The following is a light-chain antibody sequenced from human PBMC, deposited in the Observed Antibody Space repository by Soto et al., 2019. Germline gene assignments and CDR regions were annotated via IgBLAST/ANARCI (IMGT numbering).Light chain of an antibody. CDR1: NSDVGNYNL. V-gene: IGLV2-23*02. J-gene: IGLJ3*02. Sequence: QSALTQPASVSGSPGQSITISCTGTNSDVGNYNLVSWYQQHPGKAPKLIIYEVNKRPSGVSNRFSGSKSGTTASLTLSGLQADDEADYYCCSFAGTSTYWVFGGGIKLTVL. CDR2: EVN. CDR3: CSFAGTSTYWV.